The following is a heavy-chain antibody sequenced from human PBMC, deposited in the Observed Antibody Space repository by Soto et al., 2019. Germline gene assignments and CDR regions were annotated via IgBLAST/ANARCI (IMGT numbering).Heavy chain of an antibody. J-gene: IGHJ4*02. CDR2: ISSSSSYT. CDR1: GFTFSGYY. Sequence: GGSLRLSCAASGFTFSGYYMSWIRQAPGKGLEWVSYISSSSSYTNYADSVKGRFTISRDNAKNSLYLQMNSLRAEDTAVYYCARGLNYYDSSGYQYYFDYWGQGTLDTVSS. CDR3: ARGLNYYDSSGYQYYFDY. V-gene: IGHV3-11*06. D-gene: IGHD3-22*01.